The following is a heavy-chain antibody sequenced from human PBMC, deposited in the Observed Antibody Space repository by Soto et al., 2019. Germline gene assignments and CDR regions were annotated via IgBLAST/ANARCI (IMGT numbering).Heavy chain of an antibody. Sequence: EVQLLESGGGLVQPGGSLRLSCVVSGFTFSSYAMSWVRQAPGKGLEWVSTISGSLGSTYYADSVQGRFTISRDNSKNTLYLQMDSLRAEDTGVYYCASRSATVRSLTYWGPGTQVTVSS. J-gene: IGHJ4*02. V-gene: IGHV3-23*01. CDR3: ASRSATVRSLTY. CDR2: ISGSLGST. D-gene: IGHD4-17*01. CDR1: GFTFSSYA.